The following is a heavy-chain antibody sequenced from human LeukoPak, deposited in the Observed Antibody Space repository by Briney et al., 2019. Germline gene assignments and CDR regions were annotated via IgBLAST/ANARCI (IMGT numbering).Heavy chain of an antibody. CDR1: GYSFTSYW. J-gene: IGHJ4*02. Sequence: GESLKISCKGSGYSFTSYWIGWVRQMPGKGLEWMGIIYPGDSDTRYSPSFQGQVTISADKSISTAYLQWSSLKASDTAMYYCARVSLRYSSGWRDQIGYWGQGTLVTVSS. CDR3: ARVSLRYSSGWRDQIGY. CDR2: IYPGDSDT. V-gene: IGHV5-51*01. D-gene: IGHD6-19*01.